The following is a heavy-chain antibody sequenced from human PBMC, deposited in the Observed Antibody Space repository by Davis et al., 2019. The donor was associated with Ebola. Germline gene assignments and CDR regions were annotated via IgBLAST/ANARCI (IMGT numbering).Heavy chain of an antibody. CDR1: AVTISNYW. V-gene: IGHV3-23*01. CDR2: FGTGGDT. J-gene: IGHJ3*02. D-gene: IGHD1-20*01. Sequence: GGSLRLSCAASAVTISNYWMNWVRQSPGKGLEWVSTFGTGGDTYYADSVKGRFAISRDNSRGTLYLQMNSLRVEDSAIYYCVKDSSNNWFDIWGQGTLVTVSS. CDR3: VKDSSNNWFDI.